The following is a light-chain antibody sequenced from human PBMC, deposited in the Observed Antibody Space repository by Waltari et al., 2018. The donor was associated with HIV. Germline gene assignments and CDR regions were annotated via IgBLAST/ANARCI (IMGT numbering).Light chain of an antibody. J-gene: IGLJ2*01. CDR3: CSYAGNYTLV. CDR2: DVN. CDR1: SSDVGGYNY. Sequence: QSALTQPRSVSGSPGQSVTVPCTGTSSDVGGYNYVSWYQQHLGKAPKLMIYDVNKRPSGVPDRVSGSKSGNTASLTISGLQGEDEADYYCCSYAGNYTLVFGGGTKLTVL. V-gene: IGLV2-11*01.